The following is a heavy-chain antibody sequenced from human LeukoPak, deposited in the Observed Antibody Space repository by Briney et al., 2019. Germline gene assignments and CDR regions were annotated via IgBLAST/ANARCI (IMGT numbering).Heavy chain of an antibody. CDR1: GFNFRDAA. J-gene: IGHJ3*02. V-gene: IGHV3-23*01. Sequence: GGSLRLSCAASGFNFRDAAMTWVRQAPGKGLEWVSLIGPVGDSPFYADSVKGRFTISRDNAKKSLYLQMHSLRAEDTAVYYCARDSHKFDSSGYYPDAFDIWGQGTMVTVSS. D-gene: IGHD3-22*01. CDR2: IGPVGDSP. CDR3: ARDSHKFDSSGYYPDAFDI.